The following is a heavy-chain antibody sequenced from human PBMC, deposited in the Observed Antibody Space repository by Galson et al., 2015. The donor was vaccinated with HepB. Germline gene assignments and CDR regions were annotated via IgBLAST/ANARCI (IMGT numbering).Heavy chain of an antibody. CDR2: ISYDGSNK. CDR3: AKSSTVTMYYYYGMDV. CDR1: GFTFSSYG. Sequence: SLRLSCAASGFTFSSYGMHWVRQAPGKGLEWVAVISYDGSNKYYADSVKGRFTISRDNSKNTLYLQMNSLRAEDTAVYYCAKSSTVTMYYYYGMDVWGQGTTVTVSS. V-gene: IGHV3-30*18. D-gene: IGHD4-17*01. J-gene: IGHJ6*02.